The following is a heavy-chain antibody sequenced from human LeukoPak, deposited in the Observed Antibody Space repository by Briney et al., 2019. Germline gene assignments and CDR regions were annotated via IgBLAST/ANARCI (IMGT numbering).Heavy chain of an antibody. J-gene: IGHJ3*02. CDR3: ARVDSSGWYSAFDI. Sequence: ASVKVSCKASGYTFTSYDINWVRQATGQGLEWMGWMNPNSGNTGYAQKFQRRVTITRNTSISTAYMELSSLRSEDTAVYYCARVDSSGWYSAFDIWGQGTMVTVSS. CDR1: GYTFTSYD. CDR2: MNPNSGNT. D-gene: IGHD6-19*01. V-gene: IGHV1-8*03.